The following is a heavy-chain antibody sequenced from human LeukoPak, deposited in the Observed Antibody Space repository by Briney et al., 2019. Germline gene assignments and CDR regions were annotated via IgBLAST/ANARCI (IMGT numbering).Heavy chain of an antibody. D-gene: IGHD2-2*01. CDR2: IYTNGST. V-gene: IGHV4-61*02. CDR1: GGSISSGSYY. J-gene: IGHJ4*02. Sequence: SQTLSLTCTVSGGSISSGSYYWSWIRQPAGKGLEWIRRIYTNGSTNYNPSLKSRVTISVDTSKNQFSLKLSSVTAADTAVYYCATSYCSSTSCYDSTFDYWGQGTLVTVSS. CDR3: ATSYCSSTSCYDSTFDY.